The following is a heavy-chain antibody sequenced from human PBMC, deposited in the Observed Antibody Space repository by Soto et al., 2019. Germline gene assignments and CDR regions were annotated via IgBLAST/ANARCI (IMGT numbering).Heavy chain of an antibody. V-gene: IGHV1-46*01. J-gene: IGHJ6*02. Sequence: QVQLVQSGAEVKKPGASVKVSCKASGYTFTSYYMHWVRQAPGQGHEWMGIINPSGGSTSYAQKFQGRVTMTRDTSTSTVYMELSSLRSEDTAVYYCARSSLRFLEWLYPYGMDVWGQGTTVTVSS. CDR1: GYTFTSYY. CDR3: ARSSLRFLEWLYPYGMDV. CDR2: INPSGGST. D-gene: IGHD3-3*01.